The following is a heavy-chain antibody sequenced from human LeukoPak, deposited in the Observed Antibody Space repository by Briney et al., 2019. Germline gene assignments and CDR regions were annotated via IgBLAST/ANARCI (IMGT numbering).Heavy chain of an antibody. V-gene: IGHV1-69*13. J-gene: IGHJ4*02. CDR1: GGTFSSYA. Sequence: ASLKASCKASGGTFSSYAISWVRQAPGQGLEWMGGIIPIFGTANYAQKFQGRVTITADESTSTSYMELSSLRSEDTAVYYCARESGYCSSTSCCPFDHWGRGTRVTVPS. D-gene: IGHD2-2*01. CDR3: ARESGYCSSTSCCPFDH. CDR2: IIPIFGTA.